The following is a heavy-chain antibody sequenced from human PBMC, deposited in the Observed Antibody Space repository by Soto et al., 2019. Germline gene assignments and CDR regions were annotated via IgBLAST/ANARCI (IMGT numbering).Heavy chain of an antibody. CDR2: ISAHNGNT. CDR1: GYTFTTYG. V-gene: IGHV1-18*01. Sequence: QVHLVQSGAEVKRPGASVKVSCKGSGYTFTTYGITWVRQAPGQGLEWVGWISAHNGNTNYAQKLQGRVTVTRDTSTSTAYMERRSLRSDDTAVYYCARGRYGDYWGQGALVTVSS. D-gene: IGHD1-1*01. CDR3: ARGRYGDY. J-gene: IGHJ4*02.